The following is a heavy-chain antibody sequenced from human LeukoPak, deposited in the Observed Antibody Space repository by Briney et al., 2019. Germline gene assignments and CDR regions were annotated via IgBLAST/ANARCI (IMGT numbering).Heavy chain of an antibody. V-gene: IGHV1-2*02. CDR1: GYTFTSYG. Sequence: ASVKVSCKASGYTFTSYGISWVRQAPGQGLEWMGWINPNSGGTNYAQKFQGRVTMTRDTSISTAYMELSRLRSDDTAVYYCARAITMIVVVPGYWGQGTLVTVSS. D-gene: IGHD3-22*01. CDR3: ARAITMIVVVPGY. J-gene: IGHJ4*02. CDR2: INPNSGGT.